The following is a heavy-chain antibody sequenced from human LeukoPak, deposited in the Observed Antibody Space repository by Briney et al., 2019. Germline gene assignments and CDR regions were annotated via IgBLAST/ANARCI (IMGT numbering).Heavy chain of an antibody. J-gene: IGHJ5*02. CDR1: GFTFSSYG. V-gene: IGHV3-33*01. CDR3: ARDSQQLERRAWFDP. D-gene: IGHD1-1*01. Sequence: PGGSLRLSCAASGFTFSSYGMHWVRQAPGKGLEWVAVIWYDGSNKYYADSVKGRFTISRDNSKNTLYLQMNSLRAEDTAVYYCARDSQQLERRAWFDPWGQGTWSPSPQ. CDR2: IWYDGSNK.